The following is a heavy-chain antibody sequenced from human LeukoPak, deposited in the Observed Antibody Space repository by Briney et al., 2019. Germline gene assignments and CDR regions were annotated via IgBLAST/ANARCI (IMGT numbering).Heavy chain of an antibody. V-gene: IGHV3-21*01. CDR2: ISSSSSYI. J-gene: IGHJ4*02. Sequence: PGGSLRLSCAASGFTFSSYSMNWVRQAPGKGLEWVSSISSSSSYIYYADSVKGRFTISRDNAKNSLYLQMNRLRAEDTAVYYCASEPPPGMITFGGVIPDYWGQGTLVTVSS. D-gene: IGHD3-16*02. CDR1: GFTFSSYS. CDR3: ASEPPPGMITFGGVIPDY.